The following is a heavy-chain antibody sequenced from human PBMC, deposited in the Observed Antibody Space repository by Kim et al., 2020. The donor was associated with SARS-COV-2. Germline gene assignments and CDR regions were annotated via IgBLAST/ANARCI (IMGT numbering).Heavy chain of an antibody. J-gene: IGHJ4*02. V-gene: IGHV1-46*01. CDR1: GYTFTSYY. Sequence: ASVKVSCKASGYTFTSYYMHWVRQAPGQGLEWMGIINPSGGSTSYAQKFQGRVTMTRDTSTSTVYMELSSLRSEDTAVYYCAREQAPWDYVWGSYPPLISYWGQGTLVTVSS. D-gene: IGHD3-16*02. CDR3: AREQAPWDYVWGSYPPLISY. CDR2: INPSGGST.